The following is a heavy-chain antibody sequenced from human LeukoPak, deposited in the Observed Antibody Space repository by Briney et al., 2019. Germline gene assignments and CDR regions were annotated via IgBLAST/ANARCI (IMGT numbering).Heavy chain of an antibody. CDR2: IYHSVST. J-gene: IGHJ3*02. CDR3: ARGFNGYCSGGSCYGDAFYI. D-gene: IGHD2-15*01. CDR1: GGSSRGYY. Sequence: LGTLSLTCAVYGGSSRGYYWGGSCHPPGKGLEWSWEIYHSVSTNYNPSLMSPVTISVDTSKNQFSLKLSSVTAADTAVYYCARGFNGYCSGGSCYGDAFYIWGQGTTVTVSS. V-gene: IGHV4-34*01.